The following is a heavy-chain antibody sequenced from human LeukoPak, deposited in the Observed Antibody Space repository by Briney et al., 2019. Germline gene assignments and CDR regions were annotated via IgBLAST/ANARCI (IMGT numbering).Heavy chain of an antibody. D-gene: IGHD1-1*01. Sequence: PGESLKISCKGSGYSFTSYWIGWGLQMPAKSLEWMGIIYPGDSDTRYNPSFQGQVTISADKSITTSYLQLSILKASDTDMYYCAAEPRYHWNDARWFDPWGQGTLVTVSS. CDR3: AAEPRYHWNDARWFDP. CDR1: GYSFTSYW. CDR2: IYPGDSDT. J-gene: IGHJ5*02. V-gene: IGHV5-51*01.